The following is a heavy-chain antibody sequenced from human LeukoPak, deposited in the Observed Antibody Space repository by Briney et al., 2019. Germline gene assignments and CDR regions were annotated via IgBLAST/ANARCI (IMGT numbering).Heavy chain of an antibody. CDR1: GFTFCGFA. Sequence: GGSLRRYCAGAGFTFCGFAMERVRPAPGKGVGGGTVISNDRSNKYYADSMNGRLTIYRNNSNNTLYLQMNSQRAEDTAVYYCARSPSPMRPLDYWGQGALVTVSS. CDR2: ISNDRSNK. J-gene: IGHJ4*02. V-gene: IGHV3-30*01. CDR3: ARSPSPMRPLDY.